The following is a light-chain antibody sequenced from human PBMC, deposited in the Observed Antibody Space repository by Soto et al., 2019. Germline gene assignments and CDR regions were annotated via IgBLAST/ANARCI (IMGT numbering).Light chain of an antibody. CDR1: QSGSSSY. CDR3: QQYGSSPLFT. J-gene: IGKJ3*01. CDR2: GAS. Sequence: EMVWTQSPGTLSLSPGERATLSCRASQSGSSSYLAWYQQKPGQAPRLLIYGASSRATGIPDRLSGSGSGTDCTLTISRLEPKDFAVYYCQQYGSSPLFTFGPGTQVDIK. V-gene: IGKV3-20*01.